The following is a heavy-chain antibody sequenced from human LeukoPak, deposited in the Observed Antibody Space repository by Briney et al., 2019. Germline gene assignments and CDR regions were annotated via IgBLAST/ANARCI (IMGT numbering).Heavy chain of an antibody. V-gene: IGHV3-23*01. D-gene: IGHD6-6*01. CDR2: INDGGGST. CDR1: GFTFGSYA. J-gene: IGHJ4*02. Sequence: GGSLRLSCAASGFTFGSYAMSWVRQAPGKGLEWVSGINDGGGSTYYADSVKGRFTISRDNSKNTLYLQMNSLRAEDTAVYYCAKDSLGIPGCSSSSQFDYWGQGTLVTVSS. CDR3: AKDSLGIPGCSSSSQFDY.